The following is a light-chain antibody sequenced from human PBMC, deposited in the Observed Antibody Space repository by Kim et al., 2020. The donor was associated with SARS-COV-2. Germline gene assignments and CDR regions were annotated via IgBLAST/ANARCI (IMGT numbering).Light chain of an antibody. CDR1: QGISSY. V-gene: IGKV1-8*01. J-gene: IGKJ3*01. CDR3: QQYYSYPS. CDR2: AAS. Sequence: SASTGDRVTITCRASQGISSYLDWYQQKPGKAPKLLIYAASTLQSGVPSRFSGSGSGTDFTLTISCLQSEDFATYYCQQYYSYPSFGPGTKVDIK.